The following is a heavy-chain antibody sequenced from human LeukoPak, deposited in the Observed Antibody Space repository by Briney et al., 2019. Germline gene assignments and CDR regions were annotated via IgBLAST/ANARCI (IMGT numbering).Heavy chain of an antibody. D-gene: IGHD6-6*01. CDR3: ARRLGSSSSYNWFDP. V-gene: IGHV4-31*03. Sequence: PSETLSLTCTVSGGSISSGGYYWSWIRQHPGKGLEGIGYIYYSGSTYYNPSLKSRVTISVDTSKNQFSLKLSSVTAADTAVYYCARRLGSSSSYNWFDPWGQGTLVTVSS. J-gene: IGHJ5*02. CDR1: GGSISSGGYY. CDR2: IYYSGST.